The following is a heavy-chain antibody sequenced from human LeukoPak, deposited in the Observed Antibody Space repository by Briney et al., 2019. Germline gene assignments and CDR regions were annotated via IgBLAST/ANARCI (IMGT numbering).Heavy chain of an antibody. D-gene: IGHD2-15*01. CDR2: IRSKAYGGTT. J-gene: IGHJ4*02. Sequence: GRSLRLSCAASGFTVSSNYMSWFRQAPGKGLEWVGFIRSKAYGGTTEYAASVKGRFTISRDDSKSIAYLQMNSLKTEDTAVYYCTRILLAYYFDYWGQGTLVTVSS. CDR3: TRILLAYYFDY. V-gene: IGHV3-49*03. CDR1: GFTVSSNY.